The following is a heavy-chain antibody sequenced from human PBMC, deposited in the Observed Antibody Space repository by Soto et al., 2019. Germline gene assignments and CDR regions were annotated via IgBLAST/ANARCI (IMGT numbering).Heavy chain of an antibody. CDR2: INHSGST. Sequence: QVQLQQWGAGLLKPSETLSLTCAVYCGSFSSYYWSWIRQPPGKGLEWIGEINHSGSTNYNPSLKSRVTMSVDTSKNQFSLKLSSVTAADTAVYSCARTSRFDCWGQGTLVTVSS. CDR3: ARTSRFDC. V-gene: IGHV4-34*01. CDR1: CGSFSSYY. J-gene: IGHJ4*02. D-gene: IGHD6-6*01.